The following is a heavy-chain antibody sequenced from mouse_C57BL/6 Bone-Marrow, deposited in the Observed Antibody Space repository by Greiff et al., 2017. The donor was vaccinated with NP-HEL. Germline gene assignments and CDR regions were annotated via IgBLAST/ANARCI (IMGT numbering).Heavy chain of an antibody. D-gene: IGHD2-5*01. CDR1: GFTFSDYG. V-gene: IGHV5-17*01. Sequence: EVHLVESGGGLVKPGGSLKLSCAASGFTFSDYGMHWVRQAPEKGLEWVAYISSGSSTIYYADTVKGRFTISRDNAKNTLFLQMTSLRSEDTAMYYCARGGSNITWFAYWGQGTLVTVSA. J-gene: IGHJ3*01. CDR2: ISSGSSTI. CDR3: ARGGSNITWFAY.